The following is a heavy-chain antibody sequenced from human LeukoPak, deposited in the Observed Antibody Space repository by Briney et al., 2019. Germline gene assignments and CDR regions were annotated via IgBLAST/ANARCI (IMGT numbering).Heavy chain of an antibody. CDR1: GFTFSSYE. J-gene: IGHJ3*02. V-gene: IGHV3-7*03. Sequence: PGGSLRLSCAASGFTFSSYEMSWVRQAPGKGLEWVANIKQDGSEKYYVDSVKGRFTISRDNAKNSLYLQMNSLRGEDTALYYCARGGLIQRHAFDIWGQGTMVTVSS. D-gene: IGHD1-1*01. CDR3: ARGGLIQRHAFDI. CDR2: IKQDGSEK.